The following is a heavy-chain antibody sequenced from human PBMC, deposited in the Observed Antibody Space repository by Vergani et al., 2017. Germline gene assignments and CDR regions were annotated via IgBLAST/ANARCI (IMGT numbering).Heavy chain of an antibody. J-gene: IGHJ5*02. D-gene: IGHD1-14*01. CDR2: IQQDGSEK. Sequence: EVQLVESGGGLVQPGGSLRLSCAASGFTFRSYWMSWVRQAPGKGLEWVANIQQDGSEKYYVDSVKGRFTISRDNSKNSLYLQMNSLRAEDTAVYYCARDLNRNWFDPWGQGTLVTVSS. V-gene: IGHV3-7*03. CDR1: GFTFRSYW. CDR3: ARDLNRNWFDP.